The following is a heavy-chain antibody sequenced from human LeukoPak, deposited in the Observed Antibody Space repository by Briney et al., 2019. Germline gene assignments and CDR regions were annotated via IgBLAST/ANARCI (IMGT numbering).Heavy chain of an antibody. Sequence: PGGSLRLSCAASGFTFSSYGMPWVRQAPGKWLEWVAVISYDGSNKYYADSVKGRFTISRDNSKNTLYLQMNSLRAEDTAVYYCAKDRRYAPLFTISYYFDYWGQGTLVTVSS. CDR3: AKDRRYAPLFTISYYFDY. J-gene: IGHJ4*02. V-gene: IGHV3-30*18. CDR2: ISYDGSNK. CDR1: GFTFSSYG. D-gene: IGHD3-3*01.